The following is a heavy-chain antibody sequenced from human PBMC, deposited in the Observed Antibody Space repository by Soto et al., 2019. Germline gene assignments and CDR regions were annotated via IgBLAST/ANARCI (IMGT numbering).Heavy chain of an antibody. CDR2: IIPIFGTA. CDR1: GGPFSSYA. J-gene: IGHJ3*02. Sequence: QVKLVQSGAEVKKPGSSVKVSCKASGGPFSSYAISWVRQAPGQGLEWMGGIIPIFGTANYAQKFQGRVSITAGESTIPAYMELCSLRSEDTAVYYCARSIADRPGSPFDIWGQGTMVTVSS. V-gene: IGHV1-69*01. D-gene: IGHD6-6*01. CDR3: ARSIADRPGSPFDI.